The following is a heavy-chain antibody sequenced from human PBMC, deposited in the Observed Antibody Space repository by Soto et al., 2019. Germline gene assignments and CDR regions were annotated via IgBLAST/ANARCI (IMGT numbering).Heavy chain of an antibody. CDR2: IDWDDDK. Sequence: GSGPTLVNPTQTLTLTCTFSGFSLSTSGMCVNWIRQPPGKALEWLALIDWDDDKYYSTSLKTRLTISKDTSKNQVVLTMTNMDPVDTATYYCARIQNSRIRSWRGYYGPEHYYYGLDVWGQGTTVTVSS. D-gene: IGHD3-3*01. CDR1: GFSLSTSGMC. J-gene: IGHJ6*02. V-gene: IGHV2-70*13. CDR3: ARIQNSRIRSWRGYYGPEHYYYGLDV.